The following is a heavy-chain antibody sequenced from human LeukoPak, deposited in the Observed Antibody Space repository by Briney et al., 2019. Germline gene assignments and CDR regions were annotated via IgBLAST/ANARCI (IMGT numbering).Heavy chain of an antibody. D-gene: IGHD1-1*01. J-gene: IGHJ4*02. CDR2: INPYNGYT. Sequence: ASVKVSCKSSGYTFTDHFIHWVRQAPGQGLEWVGEINPYNGYTKYAWRLQGRVTMTRDTSISTASMEVSRLTSDDTAVYYCARDYSLNDFDYWGQGTLVTVAS. CDR1: GYTFTDHF. V-gene: IGHV1-2*02. CDR3: ARDYSLNDFDY.